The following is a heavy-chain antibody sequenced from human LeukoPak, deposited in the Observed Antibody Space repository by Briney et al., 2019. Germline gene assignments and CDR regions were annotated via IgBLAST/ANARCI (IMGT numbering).Heavy chain of an antibody. CDR3: ARDTPSPVIGAVALDY. V-gene: IGHV1-69*04. CDR1: GGTFSSYA. CDR2: IIPILGIA. J-gene: IGHJ4*02. Sequence: GASVKVSCKASGGTFSSYAISWVRQAPGQGLEWMGRIIPILGIANYAQKFQGRVTITADKSTSTAYMELSSLRSEDTAVYYCARDTPSPVIGAVALDYWGQGTLVTVSS. D-gene: IGHD6-13*01.